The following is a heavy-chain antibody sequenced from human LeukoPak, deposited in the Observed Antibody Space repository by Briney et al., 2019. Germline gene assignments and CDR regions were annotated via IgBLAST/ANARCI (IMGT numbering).Heavy chain of an antibody. CDR3: ARGVMVRGIYYYGMDV. V-gene: IGHV3-30-3*01. J-gene: IGHJ6*02. CDR1: GFTFSSYA. Sequence: GRSLRLSCAASGFTFSSYAMHWVRQAPGKGLEWVAVISYDGSNKYYADSVKGRFTISRDNSKNTLYLQMNSLRAEDTAVYYCARGVMVRGIYYYGMDVWGQGTTVTVSS. CDR2: ISYDGSNK. D-gene: IGHD3-10*01.